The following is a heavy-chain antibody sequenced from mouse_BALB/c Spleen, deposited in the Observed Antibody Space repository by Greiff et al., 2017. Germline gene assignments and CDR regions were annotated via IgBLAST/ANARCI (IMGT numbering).Heavy chain of an antibody. CDR1: GYTFTSYW. J-gene: IGHJ4*01. CDR2: INPSTGYT. V-gene: IGHV1-7*01. Sequence: VQLQESGAELAKPGASVKMSCKASGYTFTSYWMHWVKQRPGQGLEWIGYINPSTGYTEYNQKFKDKATLTADKSSSTAYMQLSSLTSEDSAVYYCARSTTSMDYWGQGTSVTVSS. CDR3: ARSTTSMDY. D-gene: IGHD1-1*01.